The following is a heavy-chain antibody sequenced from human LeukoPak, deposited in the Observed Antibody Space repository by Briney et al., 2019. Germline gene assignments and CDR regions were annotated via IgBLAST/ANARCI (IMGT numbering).Heavy chain of an antibody. D-gene: IGHD6-19*01. CDR3: AKDLYTTGWWGYFDY. Sequence: PGGSLRLSCAASGYTFSSYAMSWVRQAPGKGLEWVSTISGSGGGGTTYYADSVKGRFTISRDNSKNKLYLQMNSLRAEDTAVYSFAKDLYTTGWWGYFDYWGQGTLVTVSS. V-gene: IGHV3-23*01. CDR1: GYTFSSYA. CDR2: ISGSGGGGTT. J-gene: IGHJ4*02.